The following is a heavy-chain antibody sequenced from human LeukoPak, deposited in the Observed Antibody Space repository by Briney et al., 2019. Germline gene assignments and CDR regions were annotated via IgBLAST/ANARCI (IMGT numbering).Heavy chain of an antibody. J-gene: IGHJ4*02. Sequence: PSETLSLTCTVSGYSISSGYYGGWIRQPPGEGLEWIGSIYHSGSTYYNPSLKSRVTISVDTSKNQFSLKLSSVTAADTAVYYCARDGDPGAGTGPDYWGQGTLVTVSS. CDR2: IYHSGST. CDR1: GYSISSGYY. CDR3: ARDGDPGAGTGPDY. V-gene: IGHV4-38-2*02. D-gene: IGHD6-19*01.